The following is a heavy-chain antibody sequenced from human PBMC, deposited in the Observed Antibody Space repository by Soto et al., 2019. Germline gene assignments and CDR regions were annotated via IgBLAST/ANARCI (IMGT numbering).Heavy chain of an antibody. CDR1: GYTFTGYY. D-gene: IGHD5-18*01. CDR2: INPNSGGT. V-gene: IGHV1-2*02. CDR3: AREGGGYSYKRKASYYYYGMDV. Sequence: XSVKVACKASGYTFTGYYMHWVRQAPGQGLEWMGWINPNSGGTNYAQKFQGRVTMTRDTSISTAYMELSRLRSDDTAVYYCAREGGGYSYKRKASYYYYGMDVCAQRTTVTVSS. J-gene: IGHJ6*02.